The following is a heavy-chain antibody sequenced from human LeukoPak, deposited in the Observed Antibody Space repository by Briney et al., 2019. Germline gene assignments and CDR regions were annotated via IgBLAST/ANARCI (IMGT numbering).Heavy chain of an antibody. CDR2: IAYDGSRA. Sequence: PGRSLRLSCAGSGFTFGGYGMHWFRPTPGKGLEWVAVIAYDGSRAFYADSVKGRFTISRDNSKNTMSVQMDDLRAEDTAVYYCTRYNNDHFDYWGQGTLVTVSS. CDR3: TRYNNDHFDY. D-gene: IGHD1-14*01. CDR1: GFTFGGYG. V-gene: IGHV3-33*01. J-gene: IGHJ4*02.